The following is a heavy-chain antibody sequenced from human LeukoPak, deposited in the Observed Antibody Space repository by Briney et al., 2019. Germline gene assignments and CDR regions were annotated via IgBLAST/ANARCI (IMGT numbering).Heavy chain of an antibody. CDR1: GFSLDNFE. CDR2: VDNDGWAT. CDR3: ARDLFGWSLDP. V-gene: IGHV3-48*03. J-gene: IGHJ5*02. D-gene: IGHD3-3*01. Sequence: GGSLRLSCAASGFSLDNFEMNWVRQAPGKGLEWIAYVDNDGWATSYYADSVKGRFTITRDDAKYSLYLQMDSLTVEDTAVYYCARDLFGWSLDPWGQGTLVSVSS.